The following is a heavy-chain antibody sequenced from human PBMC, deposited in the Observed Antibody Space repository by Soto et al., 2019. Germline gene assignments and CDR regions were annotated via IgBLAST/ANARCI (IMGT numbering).Heavy chain of an antibody. CDR2: LTPGPNSA. Sequence: ASVKVSCKASNDSLSSHFIHWARPAPGEGLEWMGILTPGPNSASYSKEFQGRLPLTSDMPSRTVYMQLSNLRSDDTAVYYCAGAPSRVSSVVAAYWGQGTLVTVSS. V-gene: IGHV1-46*01. CDR1: NDSLSSHF. J-gene: IGHJ4*02. D-gene: IGHD2-15*01. CDR3: AGAPSRVSSVVAAY.